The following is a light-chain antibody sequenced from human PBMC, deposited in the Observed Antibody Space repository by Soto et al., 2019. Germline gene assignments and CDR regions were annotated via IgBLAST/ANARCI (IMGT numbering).Light chain of an antibody. J-gene: IGKJ4*01. CDR3: QPYNNWPLT. CDR1: QSASST. CDR2: DAS. Sequence: EIVMTQSPATQSVSPGERATLSCRASQSASSTVAWYQQKPGQAPRLLIYDASNRATGIPARFSGSRSGPEFTLTINSLQSEDFAIYYCQPYNNWPLTFGGGTKVDIK. V-gene: IGKV3D-15*01.